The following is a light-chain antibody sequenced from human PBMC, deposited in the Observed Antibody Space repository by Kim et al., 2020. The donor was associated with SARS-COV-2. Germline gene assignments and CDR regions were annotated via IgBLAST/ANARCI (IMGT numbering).Light chain of an antibody. Sequence: QPATLTCPGNSNNVGNQGASWLQHHQGHPPQVLSYRSKNRTSGISDRFSASRSGNTASLTVTGLQPEDEADYYCSAWDSSLNAVVFGGGTRLTVL. CDR2: RSK. CDR1: SNNVGNQG. V-gene: IGLV10-54*04. J-gene: IGLJ2*01. CDR3: SAWDSSLNAVV.